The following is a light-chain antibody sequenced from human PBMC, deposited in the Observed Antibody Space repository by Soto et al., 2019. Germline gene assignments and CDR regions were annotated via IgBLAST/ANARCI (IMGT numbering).Light chain of an antibody. Sequence: ETLMTQSPATLSVSPGERATLSCRASLSVGSNLAWYQQRPGQAPRLLIYGASTRATGIPVRFSGSGSVTEFTLTINSLQSEDFGFYYCQQYNKWPLFTFGPGTRVD. CDR1: LSVGSN. V-gene: IGKV3-15*01. J-gene: IGKJ3*01. CDR2: GAS. CDR3: QQYNKWPLFT.